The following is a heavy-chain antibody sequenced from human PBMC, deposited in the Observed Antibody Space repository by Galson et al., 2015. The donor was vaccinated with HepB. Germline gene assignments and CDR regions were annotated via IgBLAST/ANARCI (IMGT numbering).Heavy chain of an antibody. V-gene: IGHV3-43*01. CDR1: GFTFDDYT. D-gene: IGHD7-27*01. CDR2: INWSGSTT. CDR3: VRGLGTPADY. J-gene: IGHJ4*02. Sequence: SLRLSCAASGFTFDDYTMYWVRQVPGKGLEWVSIINWSGSTTHYGDSVEGRFTISRDNTKNSLYLQMSGLTIGDTALYHCVRGLGTPADYWGQGTLVTVSS.